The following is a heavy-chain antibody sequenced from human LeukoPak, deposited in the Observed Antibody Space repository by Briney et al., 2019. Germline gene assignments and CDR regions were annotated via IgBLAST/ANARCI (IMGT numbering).Heavy chain of an antibody. CDR3: ARLRGGYSYGYLRGYYYYYMDV. CDR2: INSDGSST. D-gene: IGHD5-18*01. Sequence: PGGSLRLSCAASGFTFSSYWMHWVRQAPGKGLVWVSRINSDGSSTSYADSVKGRFTISRDNAKNTLYLQMNSLRAEDTAVYYCARLRGGYSYGYLRGYYYYYMDVWGKGTTVTVSS. V-gene: IGHV3-74*01. CDR1: GFTFSSYW. J-gene: IGHJ6*03.